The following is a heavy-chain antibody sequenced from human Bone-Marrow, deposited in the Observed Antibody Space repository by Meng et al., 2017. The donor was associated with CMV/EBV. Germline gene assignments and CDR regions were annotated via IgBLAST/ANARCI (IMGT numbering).Heavy chain of an antibody. CDR3: ARDGWGGGSPTIDY. CDR1: GGSISSSSYY. Sequence: SETLSLTCTVSGGSISSSSYYWGWIRQPPGKGLEWIGSIYHSGSTYYNPSLKSRVTISVDTSKNQFSLKLGSVTAADTAVYYCARDGWGGGSPTIDYWGQGKRVTGSS. D-gene: IGHD1-26*01. CDR2: IYHSGST. J-gene: IGHJ4*02. V-gene: IGHV4-39*07.